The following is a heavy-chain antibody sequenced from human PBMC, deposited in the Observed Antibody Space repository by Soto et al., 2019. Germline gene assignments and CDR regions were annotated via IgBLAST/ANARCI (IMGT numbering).Heavy chain of an antibody. Sequence: PWWSLRLSCSASVFTFSSYAMSWFRQAPGKGLEWVSAISGSGGSTYYADSVKGRFTISRDNSKNTLYPQMNSLRAEDTAVYYCAKSQQLVVDYWGQGTLVTVSS. CDR3: AKSQQLVVDY. V-gene: IGHV3-23*01. D-gene: IGHD6-6*01. CDR2: ISGSGGST. J-gene: IGHJ4*02. CDR1: VFTFSSYA.